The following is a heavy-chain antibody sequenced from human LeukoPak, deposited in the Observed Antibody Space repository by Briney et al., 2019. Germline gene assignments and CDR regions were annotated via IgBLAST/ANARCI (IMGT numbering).Heavy chain of an antibody. CDR2: INHSGST. CDR3: ARGSGGFSSGWYRVSDWFDP. D-gene: IGHD6-19*01. CDR1: GGSFSGYY. J-gene: IGHJ5*02. V-gene: IGHV4-34*01. Sequence: PSETLSLTCAVYGGSFSGYYWSWIRQPPGKGPEWIGEINHSGSTNYNPSLKSRVTISVDTSKNQFSLKLSSVTAADTAVYYCARGSGGFSSGWYRVSDWFDPWGQGTLVTVSS.